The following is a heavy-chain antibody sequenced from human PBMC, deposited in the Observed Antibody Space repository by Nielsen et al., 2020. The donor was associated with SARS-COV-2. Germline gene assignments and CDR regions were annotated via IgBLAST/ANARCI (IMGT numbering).Heavy chain of an antibody. J-gene: IGHJ5*02. CDR2: INHSGST. D-gene: IGHD6-13*01. V-gene: IGHV4-34*01. CDR3: ARDSGPYSSSWRRFDP. CDR1: GGSFSGYY. Sequence: SETLSLTSAVYGGSFSGYYWSWIRQLPGKGLEWIGEINHSGSTNYNPSLKSRVTISVDTSKNQFSLKLSSVTAADTAVYYCARDSGPYSSSWRRFDPWGQGTLVTVSS.